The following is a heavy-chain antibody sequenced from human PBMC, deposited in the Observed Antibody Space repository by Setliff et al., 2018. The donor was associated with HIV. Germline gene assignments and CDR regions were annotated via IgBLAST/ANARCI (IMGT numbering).Heavy chain of an antibody. V-gene: IGHV1-46*01. CDR1: GYTFTNYF. CDR3: ARDNSVWSTDF. CDR2: VNPSDGST. Sequence: ASVKVSCKASGYTFTNYFIHWVRQAPGQGLEWMEIVNPSDGSTSNSQKFQGRVTMTRDTSTSTVYMEVNSLRPEDTAVYFCARDNSVWSTDFWGQGTLVTVSS. J-gene: IGHJ4*02. D-gene: IGHD6-19*01.